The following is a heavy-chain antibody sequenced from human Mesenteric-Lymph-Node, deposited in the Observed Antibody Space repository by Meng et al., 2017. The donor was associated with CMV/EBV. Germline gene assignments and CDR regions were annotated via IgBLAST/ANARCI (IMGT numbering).Heavy chain of an antibody. J-gene: IGHJ3*02. CDR1: GGSVSSSSYY. V-gene: IGHV4-61*01. Sequence: SETLSLTCTVSGGSVSSSSYYWSWIRQPPGKALEWIGYMHYSGTTSYNPSLKSRVNISLDKSKNQFSLKLTSLTAADTAVYYCARDQGSLSYYYDSSGYGDAFDIWGQGTMVTVSS. CDR3: ARDQGSLSYYYDSSGYGDAFDI. D-gene: IGHD3-22*01. CDR2: MHYSGTT.